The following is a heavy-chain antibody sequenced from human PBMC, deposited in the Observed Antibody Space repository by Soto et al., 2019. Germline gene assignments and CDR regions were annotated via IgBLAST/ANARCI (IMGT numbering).Heavy chain of an antibody. V-gene: IGHV3-23*01. Sequence: EVQLLESGGGLVQPGGSLRLSCAASGFTLSNYAMSWVRQAPGKGLEWVSAISGSGGSTYYADSVKGRFTISRDNSKNALYLQMNSLRAEDTAVYYCAKGVRGKSWYFDLWGRGTLVTVSS. D-gene: IGHD3-10*01. J-gene: IGHJ2*01. CDR3: AKGVRGKSWYFDL. CDR2: ISGSGGST. CDR1: GFTLSNYA.